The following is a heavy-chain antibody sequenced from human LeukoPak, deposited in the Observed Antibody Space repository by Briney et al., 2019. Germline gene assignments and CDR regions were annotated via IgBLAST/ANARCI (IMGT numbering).Heavy chain of an antibody. CDR1: GYTFTGYY. D-gene: IGHD6-13*01. J-gene: IGHJ5*02. V-gene: IGHV1-2*02. Sequence: ASVKVSCKASGYTFTGYYMHWVRQAPGQGLEWMGWINPNSGGTNYAQKFQGRVTMTRDTSISTAYMALSRLRSDDTAVYYCAREHQRAAAGTCDPWGQGTLVTVSS. CDR2: INPNSGGT. CDR3: AREHQRAAAGTCDP.